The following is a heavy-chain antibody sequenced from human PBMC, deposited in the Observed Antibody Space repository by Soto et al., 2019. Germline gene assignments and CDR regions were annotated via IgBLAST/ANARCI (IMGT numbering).Heavy chain of an antibody. J-gene: IGHJ4*02. CDR2: ISSSGSTI. Sequence: EVQLVESGGGLVQPGGSLRLSCAASGFSFNTYEMNWVRQAPGKGLEWVSYISSSGSTIYYADSVKGRFTVSRDNGKNPLYLQMNSLRAEDTAVYYCTYGGSCDYWGSGTRVTASS. D-gene: IGHD1-26*01. V-gene: IGHV3-48*03. CDR3: TYGGSCDY. CDR1: GFSFNTYE.